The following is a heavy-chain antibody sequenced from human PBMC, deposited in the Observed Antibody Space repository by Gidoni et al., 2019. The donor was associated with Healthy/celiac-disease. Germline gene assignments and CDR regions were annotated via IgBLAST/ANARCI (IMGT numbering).Heavy chain of an antibody. CDR1: GGTVSSYA. D-gene: IGHD2-21*02. J-gene: IGHJ4*02. Sequence: QVQLVQSGAEVKEPGSSVKVSCKASGGTVSSYAISWVRQAPGQGLEWMGRIIPILGIANYAQKFQGRVTITADKSTSTAYMELSSLRSEDTAVYYCARVEAHCGGDCYFDYWGQGTLVTVSS. V-gene: IGHV1-69*04. CDR2: IIPILGIA. CDR3: ARVEAHCGGDCYFDY.